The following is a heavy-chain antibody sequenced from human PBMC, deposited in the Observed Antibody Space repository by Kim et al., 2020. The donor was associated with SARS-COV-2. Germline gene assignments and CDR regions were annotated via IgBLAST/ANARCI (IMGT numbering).Heavy chain of an antibody. Sequence: SETLSLTCTVSGGSISSYYWSWIRQPPGKGLEWIGYIYYSGSTNYNPSLKSRVTISVDTSKNQFSLKLSSVTAADTAVYYCASGGRDGYNFAYWGQGTLVTVSS. J-gene: IGHJ4*02. V-gene: IGHV4-59*01. CDR2: IYYSGST. CDR3: ASGGRDGYNFAY. D-gene: IGHD5-12*01. CDR1: GGSISSYY.